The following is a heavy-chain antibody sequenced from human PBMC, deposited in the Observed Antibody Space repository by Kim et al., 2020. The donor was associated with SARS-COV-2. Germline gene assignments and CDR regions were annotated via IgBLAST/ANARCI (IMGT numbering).Heavy chain of an antibody. CDR1: GYTFTGYD. CDR3: TRALVTGDGFDY. D-gene: IGHD7-27*01. CDR2: INPNIGVT. J-gene: IGHJ4*02. Sequence: ASVKVSCKASGYTFTGYDLNWIRQAPGQGLEWMGRINPNIGVTKYGQNFQGRVTMTRDTSISTAYLELNRLSFDDTAVYYCTRALVTGDGFDYWGQGTLVTVSS. V-gene: IGHV1-2*06.